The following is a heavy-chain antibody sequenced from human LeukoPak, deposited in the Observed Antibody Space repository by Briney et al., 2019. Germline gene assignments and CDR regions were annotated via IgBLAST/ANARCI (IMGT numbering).Heavy chain of an antibody. CDR2: INWHGGSI. D-gene: IGHD3-22*01. J-gene: IGHJ4*02. CDR3: AREKYDSSGYYTDNYYFDY. Sequence: GGSLRLFCAASGLPFDDYGMTCATQAPGKGLEWVSDINWHGGSIGYADSVKGRFTVSRDNAKSSLYLQMNSLRAEDTALYYCAREKYDSSGYYTDNYYFDYWGQGTLVTVSS. CDR1: GLPFDDYG. V-gene: IGHV3-20*04.